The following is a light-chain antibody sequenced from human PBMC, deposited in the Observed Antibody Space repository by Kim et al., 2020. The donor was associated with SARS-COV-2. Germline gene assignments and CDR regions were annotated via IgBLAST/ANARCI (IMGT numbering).Light chain of an antibody. V-gene: IGLV3-19*01. J-gene: IGLJ1*01. CDR2: GKN. CDR3: SSRYSSSKYASYV. CDR1: SLNFYY. Sequence: GQAVRITCQGDSLNFYYASWYQQKPGQAPTLVISGKNDRPSGIPDRFSGSTSGNTASLTITGAQADDEADYYCSSRYSSSKYASYVFGTGTKVTVL.